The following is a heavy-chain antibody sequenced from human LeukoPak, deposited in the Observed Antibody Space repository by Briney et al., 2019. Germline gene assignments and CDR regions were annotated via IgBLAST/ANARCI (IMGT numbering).Heavy chain of an antibody. J-gene: IGHJ4*02. CDR3: TRGSLSGSSTDY. CDR1: GYAFTGYD. Sequence: ASVRVSCKASGYAFTGYDTNWVPQATGQGLEWMGWMNPNTGDTGYAQKLQGRLTMTRNTSIDTTYMELSGLRSEDTAIYYCTRGSLSGSSTDYWGQGTLVTVSS. V-gene: IGHV1-8*01. D-gene: IGHD1-26*01. CDR2: MNPNTGDT.